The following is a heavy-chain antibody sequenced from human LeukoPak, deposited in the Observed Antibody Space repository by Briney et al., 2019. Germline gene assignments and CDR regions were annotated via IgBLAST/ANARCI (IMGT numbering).Heavy chain of an antibody. D-gene: IGHD3-10*01. J-gene: IGHJ4*02. CDR2: INHSGST. Sequence: SETLSLTCAVYGGSFSGYYWSWIRQPPGKGLEWIGEINHSGSTNYNPSLKSRVTISVDTSKSQFSLKRSSVTAADTAVYYCARGRRGTYYYGSGSYSPFDYWGQGTLVTVSS. CDR1: GGSFSGYY. V-gene: IGHV4-34*01. CDR3: ARGRRGTYYYGSGSYSPFDY.